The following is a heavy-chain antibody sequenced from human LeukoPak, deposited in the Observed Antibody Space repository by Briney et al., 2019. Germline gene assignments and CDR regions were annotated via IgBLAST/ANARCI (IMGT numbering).Heavy chain of an antibody. Sequence: KPGGSLRLSCAASGFTCKKAWMSWVRQAPGKGLEWVGRMKSKSDGGTTHYAAPVKGRFIISRDDSKNTLYLQMNSLKTEDTAVYYCTTALPYDYVWGTYRDPSWGQGTLVTVSS. D-gene: IGHD3-16*02. CDR3: TTALPYDYVWGTYRDPS. V-gene: IGHV3-15*01. CDR1: GFTCKKAW. J-gene: IGHJ4*02. CDR2: MKSKSDGGTT.